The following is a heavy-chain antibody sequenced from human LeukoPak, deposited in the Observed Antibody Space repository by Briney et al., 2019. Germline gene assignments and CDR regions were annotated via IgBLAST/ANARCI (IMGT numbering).Heavy chain of an antibody. CDR3: ARTESISEWLDDY. D-gene: IGHD3-3*01. J-gene: IGHJ4*02. CDR2: INPSGGST. CDR1: GYTFTSYY. V-gene: IGHV1-46*01. Sequence: ASVKVSCKASGYTFTSYYMHWVRQAPGQGLEWMGIINPSGGSTSYAQKLQGRVTMTTDTSTSTAYMELRSLRSDDTAVYYCARTESISEWLDDYWGQGTLVTVSS.